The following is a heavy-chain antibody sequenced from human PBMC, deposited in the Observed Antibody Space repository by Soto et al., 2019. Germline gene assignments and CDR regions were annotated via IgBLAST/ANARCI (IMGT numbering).Heavy chain of an antibody. J-gene: IGHJ3*02. Sequence: QTGGSLRLSCGASGIIFSNYAMNWVRPAPGKGLEWVSTISISDGRTYYADSVKGRFTISRDNSKHTLYLQMNSLRAEDTAVYYCAKDARSGWYPAFDIWGQGTMVTVSS. D-gene: IGHD6-19*01. CDR1: GIIFSNYA. V-gene: IGHV3-23*01. CDR3: AKDARSGWYPAFDI. CDR2: ISISDGRT.